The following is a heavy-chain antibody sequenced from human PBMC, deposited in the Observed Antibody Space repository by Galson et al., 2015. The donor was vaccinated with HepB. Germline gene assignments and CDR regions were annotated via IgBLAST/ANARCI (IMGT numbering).Heavy chain of an antibody. V-gene: IGHV3-33*01. CDR1: GFTFSSYG. CDR3: AREGGYCSSTSCYGWYFDL. CDR2: IWYDGSNK. D-gene: IGHD2-2*03. Sequence: SLRLSCAASGFTFSSYGMHWVRQAPGKGLEWVAVIWYDGSNKYYADSVKGRFTISRDNSKNTLYLQMNSLRAEDTAVYYCAREGGYCSSTSCYGWYFDLWGRGTLVTVSS. J-gene: IGHJ2*01.